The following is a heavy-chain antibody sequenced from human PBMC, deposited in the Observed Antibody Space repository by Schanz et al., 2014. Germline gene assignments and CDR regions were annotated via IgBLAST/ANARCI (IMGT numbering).Heavy chain of an antibody. J-gene: IGHJ4*02. Sequence: QVQLVQSGGEVKTPGASVKVSCKASGYTFTMSGISWVRQAPGQGLEWMGWIGGSDGNTNFAQKFQGRVTMTTDTSTSTVYMELRSLTSDDSAVYYCARDRDQWDGNFCDFWGQGTLVTVSS. V-gene: IGHV1-18*01. CDR3: ARDRDQWDGNFCDF. CDR2: IGGSDGNT. CDR1: GYTFTMSG. D-gene: IGHD1-26*01.